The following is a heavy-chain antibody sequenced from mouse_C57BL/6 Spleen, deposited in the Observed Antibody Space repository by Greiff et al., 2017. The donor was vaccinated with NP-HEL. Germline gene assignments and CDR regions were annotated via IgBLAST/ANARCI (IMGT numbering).Heavy chain of an antibody. J-gene: IGHJ1*03. CDR3: ARSGDIYYDYDRYFDV. CDR2: IYPGSGST. Sequence: QVQLQQPGAELVKPGASVKMSCKASGYTFTSYWITWVKQRPGQGLEWIGDIYPGSGSTNYNEKFKSKATLTVDTSSSTAYMQLSSLTSEDSAVYYCARSGDIYYDYDRYFDVWGTGTTVTVAS. V-gene: IGHV1-55*01. D-gene: IGHD2-4*01. CDR1: GYTFTSYW.